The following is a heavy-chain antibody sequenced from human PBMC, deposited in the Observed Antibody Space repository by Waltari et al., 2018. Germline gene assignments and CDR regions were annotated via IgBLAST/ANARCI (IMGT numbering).Heavy chain of an antibody. V-gene: IGHV1-2*02. CDR2: INPNNGDT. J-gene: IGHJ4*02. CDR1: GYTFTDYY. Sequence: QVQLVQSGTEVKEPGASVKVSCKASGYTFTDYYVQWVRQAPGQGLAWMGWINPNNGDTRYAQNFLGDITMPMDASINTAYLEVRRLTFDDTALYFCARGDDIMTGHLIIDYWGQGTLVTVSS. CDR3: ARGDDIMTGHLIIDY. D-gene: IGHD3-9*01.